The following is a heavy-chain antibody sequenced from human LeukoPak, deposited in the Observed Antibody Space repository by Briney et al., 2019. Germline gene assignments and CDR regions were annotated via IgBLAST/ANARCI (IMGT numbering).Heavy chain of an antibody. J-gene: IGHJ4*02. D-gene: IGHD3-16*01. Sequence: GMSLRLSCTASGFSFSTYAMHWVRQAPGKGLEWVAVIWYDGSNKYYADSVKGRFTISRDNSKNTLYLQMNSLRAEDTAVYYCAKRRGENFFFDLWGQGAQVTVSS. CDR2: IWYDGSNK. V-gene: IGHV3-33*06. CDR1: GFSFSTYA. CDR3: AKRRGENFFFDL.